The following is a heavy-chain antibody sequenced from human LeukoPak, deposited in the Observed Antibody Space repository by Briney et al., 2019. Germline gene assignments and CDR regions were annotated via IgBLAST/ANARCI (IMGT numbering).Heavy chain of an antibody. CDR1: RFTLVDYG. J-gene: IGHJ4*02. CDR3: ARDRLGPSFSVSHFDL. V-gene: IGHV3-20*04. Sequence: PGGCLRLSCATSRFTLVDYGLSGVGRAPGKGLEWLCSINYNGAITDYADSVKGRLTISRDNAKNSLYLRMDSLRAEDTALYYCARDRLGPSFSVSHFDLWGQGTLVTVSS. D-gene: IGHD3-3*02. CDR2: INYNGAIT.